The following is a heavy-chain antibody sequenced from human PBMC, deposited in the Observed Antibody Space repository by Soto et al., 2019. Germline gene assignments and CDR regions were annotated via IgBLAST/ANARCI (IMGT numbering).Heavy chain of an antibody. CDR3: ARMSGYSYYFDY. V-gene: IGHV4-59*01. D-gene: IGHD3-3*01. CDR2: IYYSGST. CDR1: GGSISSYY. Sequence: XETLSLTCTVSGGSISSYYWSWIRQPPGKGLEWIGYIYYSGSTNYNPSLKSRVTISVDTSKNQFSLKLSSVTAADTAVYYCARMSGYSYYFDYWGQGTLVTVSS. J-gene: IGHJ4*02.